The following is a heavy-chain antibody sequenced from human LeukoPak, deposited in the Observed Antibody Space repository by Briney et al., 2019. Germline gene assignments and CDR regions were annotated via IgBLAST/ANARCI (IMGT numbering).Heavy chain of an antibody. D-gene: IGHD3-22*01. CDR1: GFTFSDYS. J-gene: IGHJ4*02. CDR2: INPTSSSI. V-gene: IGHV3-21*01. Sequence: PGGSLRLSCAGSGFTFSDYSINWVRQAPGKGLEWVSSINPTSSSIYYADAVRGRFTISRDNAKSSLYLQMNGLTVEDTAVYYCVRLRRNSDRSYYYYYYDHLGQGILVTVTS. CDR3: VRLRRNSDRSYYYYYYDH.